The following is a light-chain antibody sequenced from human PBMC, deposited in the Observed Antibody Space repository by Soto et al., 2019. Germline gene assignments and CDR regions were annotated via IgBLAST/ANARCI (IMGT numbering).Light chain of an antibody. Sequence: QSVLTQPASVSGSPGQSITISCTGTSSDVGGYNFVSWYQQHPGKAPKIIIYDVTNRPSGVSNRFSGSKSGNTASLTISGLQAEDEGDYYCSSYTSSRTVLFGGGTKLTV. CDR1: SSDVGGYNF. V-gene: IGLV2-14*03. CDR2: DVT. J-gene: IGLJ2*01. CDR3: SSYTSSRTVL.